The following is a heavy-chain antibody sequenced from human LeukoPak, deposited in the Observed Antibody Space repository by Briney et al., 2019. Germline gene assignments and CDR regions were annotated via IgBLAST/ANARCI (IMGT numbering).Heavy chain of an antibody. D-gene: IGHD2-15*01. Sequence: SETLSLTCTVSGGSVSSGSYYWSRIRQPPGKGLEGIGNIFYSGSTNYNPSLKSRVTISLDTSKNQFSLKLSSVTAADTAVYYCARELCSGGSCGKFDYWGQGTLVTVSS. V-gene: IGHV4-61*01. CDR1: GGSVSSGSYY. CDR3: ARELCSGGSCGKFDY. J-gene: IGHJ4*02. CDR2: IFYSGST.